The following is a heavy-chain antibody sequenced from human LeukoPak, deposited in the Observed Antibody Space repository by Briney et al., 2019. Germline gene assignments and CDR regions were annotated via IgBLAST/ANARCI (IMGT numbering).Heavy chain of an antibody. CDR1: GGTFSSYA. CDR2: IIPILGIA. Sequence: SVKVSCKASGGTFSSYAISWVRQAPGQGLEWMGRIIPILGIANYAQKFQGRVTITADKPTSTAYMELSSLRSEDTAVYYCARERCTNGVCYKGAEYFQHWGQGTLVTVSS. J-gene: IGHJ1*01. CDR3: ARERCTNGVCYKGAEYFQH. V-gene: IGHV1-69*04. D-gene: IGHD2-8*01.